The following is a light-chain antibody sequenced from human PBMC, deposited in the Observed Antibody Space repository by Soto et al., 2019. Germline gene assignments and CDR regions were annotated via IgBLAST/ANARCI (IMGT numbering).Light chain of an antibody. V-gene: IGKV3-20*01. CDR1: QSVSSSY. CDR3: QQYGSSRT. Sequence: EIVLTQSPGTLSLSPGERANLSCRASQSVSSSYLAWYKQKPGQAPRLLIYGASSRATGISDRFSGSGSGTDFTLTISRLEPEDFAVYYCQQYGSSRTFDQGTKVEIK. J-gene: IGKJ1*01. CDR2: GAS.